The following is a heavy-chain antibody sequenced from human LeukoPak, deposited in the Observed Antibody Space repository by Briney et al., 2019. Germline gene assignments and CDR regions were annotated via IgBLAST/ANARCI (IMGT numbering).Heavy chain of an antibody. J-gene: IGHJ4*02. Sequence: GGSLTLSCAASGFTFDNYAVHWVRQAPGKGLEWVSGIIWNSGTISCADSVQGRFTISRDNANNSLYVQMNSLRAEDTAVYYCARDYGGSSPFGYWGQGTLVTVSS. CDR1: GFTFDNYA. CDR3: ARDYGGSSPFGY. D-gene: IGHD4-23*01. CDR2: IIWNSGTI. V-gene: IGHV3-9*01.